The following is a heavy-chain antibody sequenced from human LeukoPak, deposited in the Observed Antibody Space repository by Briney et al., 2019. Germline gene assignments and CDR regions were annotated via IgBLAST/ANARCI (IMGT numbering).Heavy chain of an antibody. Sequence: PSETLSLTCTVSGGSISSYYWSWIRQPPGKGLEWIGYIYYSGSTNYNPSLKSRVTISVDTSKNQFSLKLSSVTAADTAVYYCARVYDSSGYSPDYWGQGTLVTVSS. J-gene: IGHJ4*02. V-gene: IGHV4-59*12. CDR2: IYYSGST. CDR1: GGSISSYY. CDR3: ARVYDSSGYSPDY. D-gene: IGHD3-22*01.